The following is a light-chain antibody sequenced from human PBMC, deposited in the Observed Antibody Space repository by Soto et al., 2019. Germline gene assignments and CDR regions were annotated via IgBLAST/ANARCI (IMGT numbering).Light chain of an antibody. CDR3: QERSVWPLCT. V-gene: IGKV3-11*01. CDR2: DAS. CDR1: QSVGTY. J-gene: IGKJ2*02. Sequence: IVLTQSPATLSLSPGERATLSCSASQSVGTYLAWYQQKPGQAPRLLIYDASNRAIGVPARFTGSGSGTDFTLTISNLEPEDLAVYYCQERSVWPLCTFGRGTRLEI.